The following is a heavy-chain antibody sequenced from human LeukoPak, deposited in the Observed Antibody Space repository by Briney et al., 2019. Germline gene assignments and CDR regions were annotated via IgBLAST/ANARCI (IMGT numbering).Heavy chain of an antibody. CDR1: GGSFSGYY. Sequence: SETLSLTCAVYGGSFSGYYWSWIRQPPGKGLEWIGEINHSGSTNYNPSLKNRCTISVATSKTQFSLKLSSVTAAATAVYSCARGLEYSSSLGYAFDIWGQGTMVTVSS. CDR3: ARGLEYSSSLGYAFDI. J-gene: IGHJ3*02. D-gene: IGHD6-6*01. CDR2: INHSGST. V-gene: IGHV4-34*01.